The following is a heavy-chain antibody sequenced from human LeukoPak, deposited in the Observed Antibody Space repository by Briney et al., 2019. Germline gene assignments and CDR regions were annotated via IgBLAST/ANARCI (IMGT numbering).Heavy chain of an antibody. V-gene: IGHV4-38-2*02. CDR3: TRDLSPNCRGGSCYSGYFDY. J-gene: IGHJ4*02. CDR1: GYSFSLGYY. CDR2: IYHCGST. Sequence: PSETLSLTCGVSGYSFSLGYYWGWIRPPPGNGLEWSYSIYHCGSTYYNPSLKSPVTISVDTSKNQFSLKLSSETAADTAVYYCTRDLSPNCRGGSCYSGYFDYSGQGTLVTVSS. D-gene: IGHD2-15*01.